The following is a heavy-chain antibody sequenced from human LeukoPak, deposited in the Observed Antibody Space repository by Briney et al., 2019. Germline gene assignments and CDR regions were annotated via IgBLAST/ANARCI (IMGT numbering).Heavy chain of an antibody. Sequence: GGSLRLSCSASGFTFSSYALHWVRQAPGKGLEYVSAISSNGGSTYYADSVKGRFTISRDNSKNTLYLQMSSLRAEETAVYYCVKDPGRDYYYYGMDVWGKGTTVTVSS. V-gene: IGHV3-64D*06. D-gene: IGHD2-15*01. CDR2: ISSNGGST. CDR3: VKDPGRDYYYYGMDV. CDR1: GFTFSSYA. J-gene: IGHJ6*04.